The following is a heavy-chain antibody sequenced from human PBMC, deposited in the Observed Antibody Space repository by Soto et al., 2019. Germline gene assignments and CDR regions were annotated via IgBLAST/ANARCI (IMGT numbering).Heavy chain of an antibody. J-gene: IGHJ5*02. D-gene: IGHD5-12*01. CDR1: GESFIGYY. CDR2: INHRGST. CDR3: ARTDIVTTNWFDP. Sequence: QVHLQQWGAGLLKPSETLSLTCAVYGESFIGYYWTWIRQPPGKGLEWIGEINHRGSTNYNRSLKSRVTISIDTSKNQFSLKLTSVTAADTSVYYCARTDIVTTNWFDPWGQGTLVTVSS. V-gene: IGHV4-34*02.